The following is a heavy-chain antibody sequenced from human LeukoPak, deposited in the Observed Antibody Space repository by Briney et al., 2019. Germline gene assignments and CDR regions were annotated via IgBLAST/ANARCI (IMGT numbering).Heavy chain of an antibody. CDR1: GDTFSSYA. CDR2: IIPISGTA. CDR3: ARRYYDYVYNWFDP. Sequence: SVKVSCKASGDTFSSYAISWVRQAPVQGLEWMGGIIPISGTANYAKKFKGRFTSTAEESSTTAYMELSSLRPEDTAGYYVARRYYDYVYNWFDPWGQGTLVTVSS. D-gene: IGHD3-16*01. V-gene: IGHV1-69*13. J-gene: IGHJ5*02.